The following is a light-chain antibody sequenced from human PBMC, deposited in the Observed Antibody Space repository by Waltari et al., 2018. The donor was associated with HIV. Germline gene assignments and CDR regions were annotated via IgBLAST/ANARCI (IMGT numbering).Light chain of an antibody. V-gene: IGLV2-14*03. Sequence: QSALIQPRSVSGSPGQSVTISCTGTSSDVGGYNYVSWYQQHPGKAPKLIIYDVNQRTSGVSNRFSGSKSGNTASLTISGLQAEDEADYYCSSYTLTSTYVFGTGTKVTVL. CDR1: SSDVGGYNY. CDR3: SSYTLTSTYV. CDR2: DVN. J-gene: IGLJ1*01.